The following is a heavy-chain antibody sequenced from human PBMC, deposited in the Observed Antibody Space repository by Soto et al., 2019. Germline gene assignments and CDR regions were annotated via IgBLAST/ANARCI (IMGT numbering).Heavy chain of an antibody. V-gene: IGHV4-59*11. CDR2: VYYSGST. D-gene: IGHD3-9*01. CDR3: ARMDNPGYFDY. J-gene: IGHJ4*02. CDR1: GGSISTHY. Sequence: PSETLSLTCAVSGGSISTHYWSWIRQPPGKGLEWIGYVYYSGSTNYNPSLKSRVTISVDTSRNQFSLKVSSVTAADTAVYSCARMDNPGYFDYWGQGTLVPVSS.